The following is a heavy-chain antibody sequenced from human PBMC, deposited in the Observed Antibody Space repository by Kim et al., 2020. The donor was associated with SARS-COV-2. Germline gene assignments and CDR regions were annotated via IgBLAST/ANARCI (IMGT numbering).Heavy chain of an antibody. J-gene: IGHJ4*02. CDR3: ARDPVGATTGPEFDY. CDR1: GYTFTSYG. D-gene: IGHD1-26*01. CDR2: ISAYNGNT. V-gene: IGHV1-18*01. Sequence: ASVKVSCKASGYTFTSYGISWVRQAPGQGLEWMGWISAYNGNTNYAQKLQGRVTMTTDTSTSTAYMELRSLRSDDTAVYYCARDPVGATTGPEFDYWGQGTLVTVSS.